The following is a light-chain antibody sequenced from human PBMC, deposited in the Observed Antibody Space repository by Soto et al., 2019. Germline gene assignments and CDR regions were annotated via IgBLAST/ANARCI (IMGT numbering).Light chain of an antibody. J-gene: IGKJ3*01. V-gene: IGKV3-15*01. CDR1: QSVSSN. CDR3: QQYNNWPRIT. Sequence: EIVMTQSPATLSVSPGERATLSCRASQSVSSNLAWYQQKPAQAPRLLIYGASTRATGIPARFSGSGSGTEFTLTISSLQSEDFAVYYCQQYNNWPRITFGPGTKVDIK. CDR2: GAS.